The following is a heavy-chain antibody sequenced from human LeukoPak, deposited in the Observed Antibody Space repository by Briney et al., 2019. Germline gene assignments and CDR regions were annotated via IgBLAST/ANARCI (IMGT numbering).Heavy chain of an antibody. V-gene: IGHV4-59*08. Sequence: SETLSLTCTVSGGSISTYYRSWIRQPPGKGLEWIGYIHYSGTTNYNPSLKNRVTISLDTSKNQFSLNLSSVTAADTAVYYCARMGGYSGYATHWGQGTLVTVFS. D-gene: IGHD5-12*01. CDR2: IHYSGTT. CDR3: ARMGGYSGYATH. CDR1: GGSISTYY. J-gene: IGHJ4*02.